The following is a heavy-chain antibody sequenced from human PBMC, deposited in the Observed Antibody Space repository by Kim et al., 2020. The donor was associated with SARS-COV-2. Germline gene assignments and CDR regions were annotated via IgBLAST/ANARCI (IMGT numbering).Heavy chain of an antibody. D-gene: IGHD6-19*01. J-gene: IGHJ6*02. CDR2: ISWNSGSI. Sequence: GGSLRLSCAASGFTFDDYAMHWVRQAPGKGLEWVSGISWNSGSIGYADSVKGRFTISRDNAKNSLYLQMNSLRAEDTALYYCAKDMSSSGWYFPYYYYYGMDVWGQGPTVTVSS. CDR3: AKDMSSSGWYFPYYYYYGMDV. CDR1: GFTFDDYA. V-gene: IGHV3-9*01.